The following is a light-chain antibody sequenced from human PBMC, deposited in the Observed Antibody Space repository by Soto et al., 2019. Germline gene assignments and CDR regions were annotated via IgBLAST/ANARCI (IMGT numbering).Light chain of an antibody. CDR1: QSISTW. CDR2: DAS. CDR3: QQYNSYTGLT. J-gene: IGKJ4*01. V-gene: IGKV1-5*01. Sequence: DIQMTQSPSTLSASVVDRVTITCRASQSISTWLSWYQQKPGKAPKLLIYDASSLQSWVPSRFSGSGSGTEFTLTISSLQPDDFATYYCQQYNSYTGLTFGGGTKVDIK.